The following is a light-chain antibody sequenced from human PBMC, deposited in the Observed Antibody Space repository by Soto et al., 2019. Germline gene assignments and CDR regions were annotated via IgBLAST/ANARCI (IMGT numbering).Light chain of an antibody. CDR2: AAS. CDR1: QSISSY. CDR3: QQSYSTPRT. J-gene: IGKJ2*01. Sequence: DIQMTQSPSSLYASVGDRVTITCRASQSISSYLNWYPQKPGKAPKLLIYAASSLKSGVPSRFSGSGSGTDFTLTISSLQPEDFATYYCQQSYSTPRTFGQGTKLEIK. V-gene: IGKV1-39*01.